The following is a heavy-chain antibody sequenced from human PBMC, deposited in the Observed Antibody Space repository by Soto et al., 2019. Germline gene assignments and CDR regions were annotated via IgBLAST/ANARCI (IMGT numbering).Heavy chain of an antibody. CDR3: AKGSASSRPYYFDY. V-gene: IGHV3-23*01. D-gene: IGHD6-6*01. J-gene: IGHJ4*01. Sequence: GGSLRLSCAASGFTFSSYAMSWVRQAPGKGLEWVSAISDTGGSTYYADSVKGRFTISRDNSKNTLFLQMNSLRAEDTAVYYCAKGSASSRPYYFDYWGHRILVTVSS. CDR2: ISDTGGST. CDR1: GFTFSSYA.